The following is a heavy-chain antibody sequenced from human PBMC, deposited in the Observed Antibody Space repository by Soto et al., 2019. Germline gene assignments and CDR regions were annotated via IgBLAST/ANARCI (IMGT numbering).Heavy chain of an antibody. J-gene: IGHJ4*02. V-gene: IGHV3-33*01. D-gene: IGHD2-15*01. CDR2: IRYDGSNI. CDR1: GSIFRGYG. Sequence: QVQLVESGGGVVQPGRSLRLSCAASGSIFRGYGMHWVRQAPGKGLEWVAVIRYDGSNINYADSVMGRFTISRDNSKNPLYLEMNSLRAEDTAVYYCARDGIGGNTFRGYLDYWGQGNLVTVSS. CDR3: ARDGIGGNTFRGYLDY.